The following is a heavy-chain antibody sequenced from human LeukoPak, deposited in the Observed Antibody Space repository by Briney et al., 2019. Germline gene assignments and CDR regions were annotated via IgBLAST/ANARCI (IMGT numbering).Heavy chain of an antibody. CDR1: GYTFIGYY. J-gene: IGHJ5*02. CDR3: ARDQPPYDFWSGYTLGWFDP. CDR2: INPNSGGT. D-gene: IGHD3-3*01. Sequence: GASVKVSCKASGYTFIGYYMHWVRQAPGQGLEWMGWINPNSGGTNYAQKFQGRVTMTRDTSISTAYMELSRLRSDDTAVYYCARDQPPYDFWSGYTLGWFDPWGQGTLVTVSS. V-gene: IGHV1-2*02.